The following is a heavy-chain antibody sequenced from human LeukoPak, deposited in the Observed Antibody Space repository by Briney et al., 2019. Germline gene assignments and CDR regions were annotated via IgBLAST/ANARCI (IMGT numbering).Heavy chain of an antibody. CDR3: ARGTPVVISSGAIDY. J-gene: IGHJ4*02. CDR2: ISSSSSTI. Sequence: GGSLRLSCAASGFTVSSNYMNWVRQAPGKGLEWVSYISSSSSTIYYADSVKGRFTISRDNAKNSLYLQMNSLRAEDTAVYYCARGTPVVISSGAIDYWGQGTLVTVSS. D-gene: IGHD3-22*01. CDR1: GFTVSSNY. V-gene: IGHV3-48*01.